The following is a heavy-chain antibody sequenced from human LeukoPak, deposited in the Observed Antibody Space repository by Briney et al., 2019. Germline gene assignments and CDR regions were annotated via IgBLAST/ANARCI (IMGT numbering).Heavy chain of an antibody. V-gene: IGHV3-48*04. D-gene: IGHD6-13*01. CDR3: ARTGYSSSSGFDL. CDR2: ISPGGTPI. J-gene: IGHJ4*02. CDR1: GFIFNSYP. Sequence: GGSLRLSCAASGFIFNSYPMHWVRQAPGKGLEWVSHISPGGTPIWYADSVKGRFTISRDNARNSLYVPMDSLRAEDTALYHCARTGYSSSSGFDLWGQGTLVTVSS.